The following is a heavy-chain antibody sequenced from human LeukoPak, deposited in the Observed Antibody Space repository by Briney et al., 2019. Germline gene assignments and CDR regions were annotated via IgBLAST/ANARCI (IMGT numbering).Heavy chain of an antibody. J-gene: IGHJ4*02. Sequence: PGGFLRLSCAASGFTFSNYGMNWVRQAPGKGLEWVSSISGSRSTTVFYADSVKGRFTISRDIAKNSLYLQMNSPRDEDTAVYYCARDWITFGGVIVPLDYWGQGTLVTVSS. D-gene: IGHD3-16*02. V-gene: IGHV3-48*02. CDR2: ISGSRSTTV. CDR3: ARDWITFGGVIVPLDY. CDR1: GFTFSNYG.